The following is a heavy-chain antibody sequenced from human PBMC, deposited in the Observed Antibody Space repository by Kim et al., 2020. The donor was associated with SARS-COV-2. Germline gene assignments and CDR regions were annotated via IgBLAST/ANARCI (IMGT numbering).Heavy chain of an antibody. V-gene: IGHV4-4*02. Sequence: SETLSLTCAVSGGSISSNNWWNWVRQPPGKGLEWIGEIYHSGSTNSNPSLKSRVTISVDRSKNQFSLGLTSVTAADTAVYYCARDLGSSTPSVDSWGHGTLVTVSS. J-gene: IGHJ5*01. CDR1: GGSISSNNW. D-gene: IGHD1-26*01. CDR3: ARDLGSSTPSVDS. CDR2: IYHSGST.